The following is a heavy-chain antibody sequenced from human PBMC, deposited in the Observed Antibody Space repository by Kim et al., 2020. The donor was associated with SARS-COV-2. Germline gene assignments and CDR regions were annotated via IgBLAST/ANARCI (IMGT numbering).Heavy chain of an antibody. Sequence: YDADAVKGRFTISRDKSKNTLYLQMTSRRAEDTAVYYCARDTRDYYGMDVWGQGTTVTVSS. J-gene: IGHJ6*02. CDR3: ARDTRDYYGMDV. V-gene: IGHV3-33*01.